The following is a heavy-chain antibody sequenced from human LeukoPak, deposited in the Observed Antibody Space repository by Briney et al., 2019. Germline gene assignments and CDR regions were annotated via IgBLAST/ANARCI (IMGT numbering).Heavy chain of an antibody. D-gene: IGHD3-22*01. CDR3: ARDDSSPFDY. V-gene: IGHV3-21*01. J-gene: IGHJ4*02. CDR1: GFTFSSYS. CDR2: ISSSSSYI. Sequence: AGGSLRLSCAASGFTFSSYSMNWVRQAPGKGLEWVSSISSSSSYIYYADSVKGRFTISRDNAKNSLYLQMNNLRAEDTAVYYCARDDSSPFDYWGQGTLVTVSS.